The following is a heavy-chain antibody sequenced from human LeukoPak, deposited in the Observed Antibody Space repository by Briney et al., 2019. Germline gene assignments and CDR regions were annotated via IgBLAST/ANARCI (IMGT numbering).Heavy chain of an antibody. CDR2: ISYDGSNK. CDR3: ARDSRGTIDY. D-gene: IGHD2-2*01. CDR1: GFTFSSYA. Sequence: PGGSLRLSCAASGFTFSSYAMHWVRQAPGKGLEWVAVISYDGSNKHYADSVKGRFTISRDNSKNALYLQMNSLRAEDTAVYYCARDSRGTIDYWGQGTLVTVSS. J-gene: IGHJ4*02. V-gene: IGHV3-30-3*01.